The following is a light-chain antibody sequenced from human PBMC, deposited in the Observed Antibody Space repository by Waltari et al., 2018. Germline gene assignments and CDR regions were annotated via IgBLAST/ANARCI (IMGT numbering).Light chain of an antibody. J-gene: IGKJ1*01. V-gene: IGKV2-28*01. CDR1: QSLLPGNGYNY. CDR3: MQTLQTPPWT. Sequence: DIVMTQSPLSLPVTPGEPASSPCRSIQSLLPGNGYNYLAWYLQKPGQSQQLLIYVGSKRASGVPDRFSGSGSGTDFTLEISRVEAEDVGVYYCMQTLQTPPWTFGQGTKVEIK. CDR2: VGS.